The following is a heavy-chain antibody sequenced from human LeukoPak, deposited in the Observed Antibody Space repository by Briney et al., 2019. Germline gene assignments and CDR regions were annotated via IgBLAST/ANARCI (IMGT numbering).Heavy chain of an antibody. CDR1: GFTFSSYG. CDR3: AKSNGDYYDSSGKYYYYGMDV. V-gene: IGHV3-30*18. CDR2: ISYDGSNK. J-gene: IGHJ6*02. D-gene: IGHD3-22*01. Sequence: GGSLRLSCAASGFTFSSYGMHWVRQAPGKGLEGVAVISYDGSNKYYADSVKGRFTISRDNSKNTLYLQMNSLRAEDTAVYYCAKSNGDYYDSSGKYYYYGMDVWGQGTTVTVSS.